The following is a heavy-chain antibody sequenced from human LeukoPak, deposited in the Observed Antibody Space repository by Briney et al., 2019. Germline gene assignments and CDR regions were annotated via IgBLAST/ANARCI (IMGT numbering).Heavy chain of an antibody. D-gene: IGHD3-10*01. CDR3: ARDRGYYGFDP. J-gene: IGHJ5*02. CDR1: GYTFTSYY. Sequence: GASVRVSCKASGYTFTSYYMHWVRQAPGQGLEWMGIINPSGGSTSYAQKFQGRVTMTRDMSTSTVYMELSSLRSEDTAVYYCARDRGYYGFDPWGQGTLVTVSS. CDR2: INPSGGST. V-gene: IGHV1-46*01.